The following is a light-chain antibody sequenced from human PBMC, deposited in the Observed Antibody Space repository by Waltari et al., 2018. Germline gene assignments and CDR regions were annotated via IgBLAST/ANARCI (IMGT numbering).Light chain of an antibody. V-gene: IGKV4-1*01. CDR3: QQYYSSRT. Sequence: DIVMTQSPDSLAVSLGERVAINCKSSQSLLYNSNDKNYLAWYQQKPGQPPKLLFYWASTRHSGVPDRFSGSGSATDFTRTISGLQAEDVAVYYCQQYYSSRTVGQGNRVESK. CDR1: QSLLYNSNDKNY. CDR2: WAS. J-gene: IGKJ1*01.